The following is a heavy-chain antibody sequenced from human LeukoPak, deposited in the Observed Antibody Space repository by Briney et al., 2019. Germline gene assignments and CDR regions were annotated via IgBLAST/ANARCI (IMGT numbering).Heavy chain of an antibody. J-gene: IGHJ4*02. Sequence: GGSLRLSCAASGFTFSSYAMSWVRQAPGKGLEWVSGIRASGDSTYYANSVKGRFTISRDNSRNTLYLQMNSLRAEDTAVYYCAKEEGYSSGWYSEYWGQGTLVTVSS. D-gene: IGHD6-19*01. CDR3: AKEEGYSSGWYSEY. CDR2: IRASGDST. CDR1: GFTFSSYA. V-gene: IGHV3-23*01.